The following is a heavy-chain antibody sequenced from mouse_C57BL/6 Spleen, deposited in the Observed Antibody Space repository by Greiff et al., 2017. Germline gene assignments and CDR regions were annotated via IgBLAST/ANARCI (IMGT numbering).Heavy chain of an antibody. J-gene: IGHJ2*01. V-gene: IGHV1-54*01. D-gene: IGHD1-1*01. Sequence: QVQLKQSGAELVRPGTSVKVSCKASGYAFTNYLIEWVKQRPGQGLEWIGVINPGSGGTNYNEKFKGKATLTADKSSSTAYMQLSSLTSEDSAVYFCDRDSSSPAFGYWGQGTTLTVSS. CDR1: GYAFTNYL. CDR3: DRDSSSPAFGY. CDR2: INPGSGGT.